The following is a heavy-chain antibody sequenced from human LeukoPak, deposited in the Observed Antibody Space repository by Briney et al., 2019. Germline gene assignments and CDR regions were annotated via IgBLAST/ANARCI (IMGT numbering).Heavy chain of an antibody. D-gene: IGHD3-22*01. J-gene: IGHJ4*02. CDR1: GGSISRCY. V-gene: IGHV4-59*08. CDR2: IYYSGST. CDR3: ARWNYYDSSGYYYHFDY. Sequence: SETLSLTCTVSGGSISRCYWSWIRQPPGKGLEWIGYIYYSGSTNYNPSLKSRVTISVDTSKNQFSLKLSSVTAADTAVYYCARWNYYDSSGYYYHFDYWGQGTLVTVSS.